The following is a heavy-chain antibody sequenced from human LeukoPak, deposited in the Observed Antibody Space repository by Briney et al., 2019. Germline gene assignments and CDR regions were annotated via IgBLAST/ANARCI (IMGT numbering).Heavy chain of an antibody. D-gene: IGHD3-10*01. J-gene: IGHJ6*03. CDR3: ASERSYYYYMDV. Sequence: GGSLRLSCAASGFTFSSYSMNWVRQAPGKGLEWVSSISSSSSFIYYADSVKGRFTISRDNAKNSLYLQMNSLRAEDTAVYYCASERSYYYYMDVWGKGTTVTVSS. CDR1: GFTFSSYS. V-gene: IGHV3-21*01. CDR2: ISSSSSFI.